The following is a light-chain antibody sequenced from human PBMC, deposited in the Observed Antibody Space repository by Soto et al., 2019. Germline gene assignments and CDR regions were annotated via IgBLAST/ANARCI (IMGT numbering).Light chain of an antibody. CDR3: SSYTSTRIVV. Sequence: QSALTQPASVSGSPGQSITISCTGTSSDVGRYNYVSWYQQHPGKAPKLMIYDVSNRLSGVSNRFSGSKSGNTASLTISGLQAEDEADYYCSSYTSTRIVVFGGGTQLTVL. V-gene: IGLV2-14*03. CDR1: SSDVGRYNY. CDR2: DVS. J-gene: IGLJ2*01.